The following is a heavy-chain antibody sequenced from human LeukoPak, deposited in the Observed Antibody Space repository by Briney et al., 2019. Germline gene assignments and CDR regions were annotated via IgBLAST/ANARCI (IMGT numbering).Heavy chain of an antibody. V-gene: IGHV1-18*01. J-gene: IGHJ4*02. D-gene: IGHD5-18*01. CDR1: GYTFTSYG. Sequence: ASVKVSCKASGYTFTSYGISWVRQAPGQGLEWMGWISAYNGNTNYAQKLQGRVTMTTDTSTSTAYMELRSLRSDDTAVYYCARHLSGVTGYTYGRGIDYWGQGTLVTVSS. CDR2: ISAYNGNT. CDR3: ARHLSGVTGYTYGRGIDY.